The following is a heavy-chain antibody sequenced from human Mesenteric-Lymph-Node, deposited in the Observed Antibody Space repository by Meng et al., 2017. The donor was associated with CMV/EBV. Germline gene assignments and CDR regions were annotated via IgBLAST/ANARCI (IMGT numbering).Heavy chain of an antibody. CDR2: ISYDGSNK. CDR1: GFTFSNYW. V-gene: IGHV3-30-3*01. Sequence: GESLKISCAASGFTFSNYWMHWVRQAPGKGLEWVAVISYDGSNKYYADSVKGRFTISRDNSKNTLYLQMNSLRAEDTAVYYCARADPRRILMVYAGFDYWGQGTLVTVSS. D-gene: IGHD2-8*01. CDR3: ARADPRRILMVYAGFDY. J-gene: IGHJ4*02.